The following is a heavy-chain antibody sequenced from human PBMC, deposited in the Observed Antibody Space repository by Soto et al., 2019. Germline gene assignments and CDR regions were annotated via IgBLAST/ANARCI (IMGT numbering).Heavy chain of an antibody. CDR3: AAELYTGGRCCSFDI. D-gene: IGHD2-15*01. CDR2: IIIAAGST. J-gene: IGHJ3*02. CDR1: GINFSNSA. V-gene: IGHV1-58*01. Sequence: QMQVVQSGPEVKKPGTSVRVSCKASGINFSNSAVQWVRQARGQRLEWIGYIIIAAGSTNYAQNLQGRLTITRDISTGTAYMELSSLRSEDTAIYYCAAELYTGGRCCSFDIWGQGTLVTVSS.